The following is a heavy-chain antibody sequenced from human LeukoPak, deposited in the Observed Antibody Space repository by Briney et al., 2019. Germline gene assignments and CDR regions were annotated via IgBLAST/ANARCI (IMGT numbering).Heavy chain of an antibody. CDR1: GFTFNAQD. CDR2: ISGSHT. Sequence: GGSLRLSCAASGFTFNAQDINWVRQGPGKGLEWVAGISGSHTFYADSVKGRFTSSRDNSKNTMYLQMNSLRVEDTAVYYCAKVNWEDYVWGNCWGQGTPVTVSS. D-gene: IGHD3-16*01. J-gene: IGHJ4*02. V-gene: IGHV3-23*01. CDR3: AKVNWEDYVWGNC.